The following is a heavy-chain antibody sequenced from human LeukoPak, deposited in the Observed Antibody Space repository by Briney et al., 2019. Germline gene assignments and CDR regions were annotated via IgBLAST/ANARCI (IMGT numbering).Heavy chain of an antibody. CDR3: ARGGYYDSSGYYYLIDY. D-gene: IGHD3-22*01. CDR1: GYTFTSYD. V-gene: IGHV1-8*01. J-gene: IGHJ4*02. Sequence: ASVKVSCKASGYTFTSYDINWVRQATGQGLEWMGWMNPNSGNTGYAQKFQGRVTMTRNTSISTAYMELSSLRSEDTAVYYCARGGYYDSSGYYYLIDYWGQGTLVTVSS. CDR2: MNPNSGNT.